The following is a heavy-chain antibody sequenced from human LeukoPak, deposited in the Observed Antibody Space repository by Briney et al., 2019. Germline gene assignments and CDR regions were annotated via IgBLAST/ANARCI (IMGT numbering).Heavy chain of an antibody. Sequence: PETPSLTRRLAGGSLSNYYSTCIRQPPGRGLEWIGYIYYTGTPKYSPSIQRRVTTPLPTSKNQFSLQLTSVTAADTAVYYCARGGARSSGSGNYYPPGYMDVWGNGTTVSVSS. D-gene: IGHD3-10*01. V-gene: IGHV4-59*01. J-gene: IGHJ6*03. CDR3: ARGGARSSGSGNYYPPGYMDV. CDR2: IYYTGTP. CDR1: GGSLSNYY.